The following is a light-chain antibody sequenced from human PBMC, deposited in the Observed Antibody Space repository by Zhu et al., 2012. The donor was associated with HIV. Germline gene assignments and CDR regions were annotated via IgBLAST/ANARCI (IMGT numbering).Light chain of an antibody. CDR1: QSVSSNY. CDR3: QQYGSSPWT. Sequence: EFVLTQSPGTLSLSPGEGATLSCRASQSVSSNYLAWYQQKPGQAPRLLIYGASSRATGIPDRFSGSGSGTDFTLTISRLEPEDFAVYYCQQYGSSPWTFGQGPRWKSN. J-gene: IGKJ1*01. CDR2: GAS. V-gene: IGKV3-20*01.